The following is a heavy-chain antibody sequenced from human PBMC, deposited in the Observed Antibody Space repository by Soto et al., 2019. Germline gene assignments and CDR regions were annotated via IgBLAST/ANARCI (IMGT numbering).Heavy chain of an antibody. CDR2: ISYDGSNK. CDR1: GFTFSSYG. V-gene: IGHV3-30*18. Sequence: QVQLVESGGGVVQPGRSLRLSCAASGFTFSSYGMHWVRQAPGKGLEWVAVISYDGSNKYYADSVKGRFTISRDNSKNPLYLQMNSLRAADTAVYYCAKPSYSGSYYYYGMDVWGQGTTVTVSS. CDR3: AKPSYSGSYYYYGMDV. J-gene: IGHJ6*02. D-gene: IGHD1-26*01.